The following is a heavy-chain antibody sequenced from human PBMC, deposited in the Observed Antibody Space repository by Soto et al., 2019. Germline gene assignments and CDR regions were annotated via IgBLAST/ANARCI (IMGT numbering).Heavy chain of an antibody. D-gene: IGHD5-18*01. CDR1: GYTFTGYY. CDR3: ARGRNVDTAMAYYFDY. Sequence: ASVKVSCKASGYTFTGYYMHWVRQAPGQGLEWMGWINPNSGGTNYAQKFQGWVTMTRDTSISTAYMELSRLRSDDTAVYYCARGRNVDTAMAYYFDYSGQGTLVTVSS. V-gene: IGHV1-2*04. CDR2: INPNSGGT. J-gene: IGHJ4*02.